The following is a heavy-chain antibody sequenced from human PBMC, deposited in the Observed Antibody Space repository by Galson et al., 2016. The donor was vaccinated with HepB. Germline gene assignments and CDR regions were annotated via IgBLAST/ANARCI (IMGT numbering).Heavy chain of an antibody. CDR3: ARVRDGYNTYFYYGMDV. V-gene: IGHV1-69*13. Sequence: SVKVSCKASGGTFNSYAISWVRQAPGQGLEWMGGIIPLYGTANYAQKFQGRVTIIADESTSTAYMELSSLRSEDTVMYYCARVRDGYNTYFYYGMDVWGQGTTVTVSS. CDR2: IIPLYGTA. D-gene: IGHD5-24*01. CDR1: GGTFNSYA. J-gene: IGHJ6*02.